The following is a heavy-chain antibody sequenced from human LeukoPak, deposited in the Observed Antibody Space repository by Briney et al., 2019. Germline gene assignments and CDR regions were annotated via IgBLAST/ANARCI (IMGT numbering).Heavy chain of an antibody. CDR2: ISWNSGGI. J-gene: IGHJ6*02. D-gene: IGHD2-2*01. V-gene: IGHV3-9*01. CDR1: GFIFDDYA. CDR3: AKASDIVVVPAAPYYYYGMDV. Sequence: GGSLRLSCAASGFIFDDYAMHWVRQAPGKGLEWVSGISWNSGGIGHADSVKGRFTISRDNSKNTLYLQMNSLRAEDTAVYYCAKASDIVVVPAAPYYYYGMDVWGQGTTVTVSS.